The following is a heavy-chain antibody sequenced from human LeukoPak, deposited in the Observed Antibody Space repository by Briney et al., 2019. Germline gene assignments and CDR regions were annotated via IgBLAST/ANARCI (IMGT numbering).Heavy chain of an antibody. D-gene: IGHD7-27*01. V-gene: IGHV3-74*01. J-gene: IGHJ4*02. CDR3: ARGGLPGGFDY. CDR2: INNDGNRI. CDR1: GFTVSNSW. Sequence: GGSLRLSCAASGFTVSNSWMFWVRQAPGKGLMYVSEINNDGNRIRYVDSVKGRFTTSRDGAKNTLFLQMNSLRDDDTAMYYCARGGLPGGFDYWGQGILVTVS.